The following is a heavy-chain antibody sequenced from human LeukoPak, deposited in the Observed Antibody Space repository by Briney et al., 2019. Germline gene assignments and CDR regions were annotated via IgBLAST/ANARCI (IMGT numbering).Heavy chain of an antibody. CDR2: IYYSGST. CDR3: ARTGSGTHYDSSGYYSFDY. V-gene: IGHV4-39*07. J-gene: IGHJ4*02. CDR1: GGSISSSSYY. D-gene: IGHD3-22*01. Sequence: PSETLSLTCTVSGGSISSSSYYWGWIRQPPGKGLEWIGSIYYSGSTYYNPSLKSRVTISVDTSKNQFSLKLSSVTAADTAVYYCARTGSGTHYDSSGYYSFDYWGQGTLVTVSS.